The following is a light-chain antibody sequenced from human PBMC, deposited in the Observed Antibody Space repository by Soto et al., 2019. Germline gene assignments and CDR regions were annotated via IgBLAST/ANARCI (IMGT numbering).Light chain of an antibody. CDR2: DVS. V-gene: IGLV2-11*01. J-gene: IGLJ3*02. CDR1: SSDVGGYNY. CDR3: SSYAGRNTWV. Sequence: QSVLTQPRSVSGSPGQSVTISCTGTSSDVGGYNYVSWYQQHPGKAPKLMIYDVSKRPSGVPDRFSGSKSGNTASLTVSGLQAEDEADYYCSSYAGRNTWVFGGGTKLTVL.